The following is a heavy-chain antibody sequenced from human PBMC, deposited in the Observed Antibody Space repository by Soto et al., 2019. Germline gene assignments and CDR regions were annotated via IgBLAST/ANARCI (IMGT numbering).Heavy chain of an antibody. CDR1: GFTFSTYA. V-gene: IGHV3-30-3*01. D-gene: IGHD3-3*01. CDR3: ARGSGGRIY. CDR2: ISFDGSRN. J-gene: IGHJ4*02. Sequence: QVQLEESGGGVVQPGRSLRLSCAASGFTFSTYAMHWVRQAPGKGLEWVAVISFDGSRNYSADSVRGRFTISRDNSKNTLDLQMNSLRAEDTAVYYCARGSGGRIYWGQGTLVTVSS.